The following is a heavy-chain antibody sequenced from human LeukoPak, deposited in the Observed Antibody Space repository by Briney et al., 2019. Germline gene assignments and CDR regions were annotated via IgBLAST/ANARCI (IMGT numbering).Heavy chain of an antibody. J-gene: IGHJ6*02. CDR1: GFTFNFYW. V-gene: IGHV3-7*02. CDR3: AAVSPSYVDGYYYYCGLDV. Sequence: GGSLRLSCAASGFTFNFYWMGWVRQAPGKGLERVANIKEDASEKFYVDSVKGRFTISRDNAKNSLFLQMNSLRAEDTAVYYCAAVSPSYVDGYYYYCGLDVWGQGTTVTVSS. CDR2: IKEDASEK. D-gene: IGHD4-17*01.